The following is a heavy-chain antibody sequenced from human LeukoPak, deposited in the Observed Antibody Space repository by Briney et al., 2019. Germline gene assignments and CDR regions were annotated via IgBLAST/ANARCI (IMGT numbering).Heavy chain of an antibody. CDR2: ISSSSSYI. CDR1: GFTFSSYS. V-gene: IGHV3-21*01. CDR3: ARDQQLGSYYGMDV. D-gene: IGHD6-13*01. Sequence: PGGSLRLSCAASGFTFSSYSMNWDRQAPGKGLEWVSSISSSSSYIYYADSVKGRFTISRDNAKNSLYLQMNSLRAEDTAVYYCARDQQLGSYYGMDVWGQGTTVTVSS. J-gene: IGHJ6*02.